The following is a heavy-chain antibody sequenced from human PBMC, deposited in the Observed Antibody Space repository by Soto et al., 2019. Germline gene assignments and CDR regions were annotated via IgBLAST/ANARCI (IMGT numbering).Heavy chain of an antibody. CDR3: ARVWSGYSHSSSWYGYYYGMDV. D-gene: IGHD6-13*01. J-gene: IGHJ6*02. Sequence: SETLSLTCAVYGGSFSGYYWSWIRQPPGKGLEWIGEINHSGSTNYNPSLKSRVTISVDTSKNQFSLKLSSVTAADTAVYYCARVWSGYSHSSSWYGYYYGMDVWGQGTTVTVSS. CDR2: INHSGST. V-gene: IGHV4-34*01. CDR1: GGSFSGYY.